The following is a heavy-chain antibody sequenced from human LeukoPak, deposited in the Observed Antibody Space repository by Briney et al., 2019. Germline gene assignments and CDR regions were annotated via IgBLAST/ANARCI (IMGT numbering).Heavy chain of an antibody. CDR2: IYSGGNT. CDR3: AAGYNSGWQTYFDY. Sequence: GGSLRLSCAASGLTVSSNYMSWVRQAPGKGLEWVSVIYSGGNTYYADSMKGRFTISRDNSKNTLYLQMNSLRAEDTAVYYCAAGYNSGWQTYFDYWGQGTLVTVSS. V-gene: IGHV3-53*01. CDR1: GLTVSSNY. J-gene: IGHJ4*02. D-gene: IGHD6-19*01.